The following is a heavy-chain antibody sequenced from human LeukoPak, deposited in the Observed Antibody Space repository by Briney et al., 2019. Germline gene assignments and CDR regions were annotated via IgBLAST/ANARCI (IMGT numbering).Heavy chain of an antibody. CDR1: GYTFTSYY. J-gene: IGHJ4*02. CDR3: ARAISIMVRGVMAAHY. CDR2: INPSGGST. Sequence: ASVKVSCKASGYTFTSYYMHWVRQAPGQGLEWMGIINPSGGSTSYAQKFQGRVTMTRDTSTSTVYMELSSLRSEDTAVHYCARAISIMVRGVMAAHYWGQGTLVTVSS. V-gene: IGHV1-46*01. D-gene: IGHD3-10*01.